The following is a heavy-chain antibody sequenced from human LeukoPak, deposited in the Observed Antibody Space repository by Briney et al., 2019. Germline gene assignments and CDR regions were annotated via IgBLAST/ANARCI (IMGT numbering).Heavy chain of an antibody. D-gene: IGHD1-26*01. CDR1: GGSISSGGYY. CDR2: IYHSGST. Sequence: SETLSLTCTVSGGSISSGGYYWSWIRQPPGKGLEWIGYIYHSGSTYYNPSLKSRVTISVDTSKNQFSLKLSSVTAADTAVYYCARVFPRGAGRRDAFDIWGQGTMVTVSS. CDR3: ARVFPRGAGRRDAFDI. V-gene: IGHV4-30-2*01. J-gene: IGHJ3*02.